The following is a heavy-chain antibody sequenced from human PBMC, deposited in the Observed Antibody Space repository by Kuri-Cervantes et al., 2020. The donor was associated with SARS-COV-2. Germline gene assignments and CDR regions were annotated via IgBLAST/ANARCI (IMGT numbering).Heavy chain of an antibody. J-gene: IGHJ3*02. D-gene: IGHD2-21*02. Sequence: GSLRLSCTVSGGSISSSSYYWGWIRQPPGKGLEWIGSIYYSGSTYYNPSLKSRVTISVDTSKNQFSLKLSSVTAADTAVYYCASPYCGGDCSFRDAFDIWGQGTMVTVSS. CDR3: ASPYCGGDCSFRDAFDI. V-gene: IGHV4-39*01. CDR1: GGSISSSSYY. CDR2: IYYSGST.